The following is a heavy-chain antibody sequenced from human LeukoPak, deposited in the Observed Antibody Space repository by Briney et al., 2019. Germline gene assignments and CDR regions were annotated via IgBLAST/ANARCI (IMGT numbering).Heavy chain of an antibody. CDR3: ARAHLRITMIVVVFDY. CDR1: GFTFSSYA. CDR2: ISGSGGST. J-gene: IGHJ4*02. D-gene: IGHD3-22*01. V-gene: IGHV3-23*01. Sequence: GGSLRLSCAAPGFTFSSYAMSWVRQAPGKGLEWVSAISGSGGSTYYADSVKSRFTISRDNSKNTLYLQMNSLRAEDTAVYYCARAHLRITMIVVVFDYWGQGTLVTVSS.